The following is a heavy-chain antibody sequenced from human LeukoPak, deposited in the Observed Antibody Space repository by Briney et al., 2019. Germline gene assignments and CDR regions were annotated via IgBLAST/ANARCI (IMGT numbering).Heavy chain of an antibody. D-gene: IGHD6-13*01. CDR2: IRSKANSDAT. J-gene: IGHJ5*02. CDR1: GFSFGGSA. CDR3: TRQSGNSSWYNDWFDP. V-gene: IGHV3-73*01. Sequence: GGSLRLSCAASGFSFGGSAIHWVRQASGKGLEWVGRIRSKANSDATAFAASVKGRFTISRDDLKNTAYLQMNSLETEDTAVYYCTRQSGNSSWYNDWFDPWGQGTLVTVSS.